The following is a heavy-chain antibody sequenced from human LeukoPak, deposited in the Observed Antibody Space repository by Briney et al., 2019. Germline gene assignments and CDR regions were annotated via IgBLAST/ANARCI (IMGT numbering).Heavy chain of an antibody. D-gene: IGHD1-26*01. Sequence: GSLRLSCAASGFTFNTYSMNWVRQAPGEGLEWVSSISPTSGHIYYADSVKGRFIISSDNSKNTVFLQMNNLRAEDTAVYYCAGDLMLVGARAVGLDWGQGTLVTVSS. CDR1: GFTFNTYS. CDR2: ISPTSGHI. J-gene: IGHJ4*02. V-gene: IGHV3-21*01. CDR3: AGDLMLVGARAVGLD.